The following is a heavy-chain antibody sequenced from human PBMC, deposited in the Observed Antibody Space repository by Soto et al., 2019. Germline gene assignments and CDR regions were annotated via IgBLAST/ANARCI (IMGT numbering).Heavy chain of an antibody. V-gene: IGHV4-34*01. CDR3: ASSPRGIAAAGTEVEAFDI. J-gene: IGHJ3*02. CDR2: INHSGST. Sequence: SETLSLTCAVYGGSFSGYYWSWIRQPPGKGLEWIGEINHSGSTNYNPSLKSRVTISVDTSKNLFSLKLSSVTAADTAVYYCASSPRGIAAAGTEVEAFDIWGQGTMVTVSS. D-gene: IGHD6-13*01. CDR1: GGSFSGYY.